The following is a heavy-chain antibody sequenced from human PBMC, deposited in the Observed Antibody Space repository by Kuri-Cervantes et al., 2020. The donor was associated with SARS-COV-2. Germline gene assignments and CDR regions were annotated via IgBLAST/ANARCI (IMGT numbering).Heavy chain of an antibody. V-gene: IGHV3-11*01. Sequence: SLKISCAVSGFSFNDQYMSWIRQAPGKGLEWVSHINGDSTVIEYADSVKGRFIISRDNAKKSLYLQMNSLRAEDTAVYYCTNDPNRIHYWGQGALVTVSS. D-gene: IGHD2/OR15-2a*01. CDR1: GFSFNDQY. CDR3: TNDPNRIHY. J-gene: IGHJ4*02. CDR2: INGDSTVI.